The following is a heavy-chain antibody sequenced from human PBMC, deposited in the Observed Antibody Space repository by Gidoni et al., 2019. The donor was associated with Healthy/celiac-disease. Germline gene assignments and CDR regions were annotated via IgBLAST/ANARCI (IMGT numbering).Heavy chain of an antibody. Sequence: QVQLQESGAGLGKPSGTQSLTCAVSGGSISSSNWWSWVRQPPGKGLQWIVEIDHSGSTNYNPSLKSRVTISVDKSKNQFSLKLSSVTAADTAVYYCARTGYSSGRDWYFDLWGRGTLVTVSS. CDR3: ARTGYSSGRDWYFDL. J-gene: IGHJ2*01. CDR1: GGSISSSNW. V-gene: IGHV4-4*02. D-gene: IGHD6-19*01. CDR2: IDHSGST.